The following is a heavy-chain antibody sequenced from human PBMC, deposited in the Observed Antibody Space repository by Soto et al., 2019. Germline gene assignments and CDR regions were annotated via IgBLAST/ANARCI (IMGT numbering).Heavy chain of an antibody. CDR2: IIPIFGTA. J-gene: IGHJ5*02. D-gene: IGHD3-10*01. Sequence: QVQLVQSGAEVKKPGSSVKVSCKASGGTFSSYAISWVRQAPGQGLEWMGGIIPIFGTANYAQKFQGRVTITADKSTSTAYMELSSLRSEDTAVYYCAREYVTMVWGAGNWFDPWGQGTLVTVSS. V-gene: IGHV1-69*06. CDR3: AREYVTMVWGAGNWFDP. CDR1: GGTFSSYA.